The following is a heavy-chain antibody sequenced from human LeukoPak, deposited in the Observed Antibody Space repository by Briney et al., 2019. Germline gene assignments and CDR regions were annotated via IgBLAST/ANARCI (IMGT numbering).Heavy chain of an antibody. CDR3: EKAMEGYCSGGSCYQYYFDY. V-gene: IGHV3-23*01. CDR2: ISGSGGST. J-gene: IGHJ4*02. CDR1: GFTFSSYA. D-gene: IGHD2-15*01. Sequence: GASLRLSCAASGFTFSSYAMSWVRQAPGKGLEWVSAISGSGGSTYYADSVEGRFTVSRDNSKNTLYLQLNSLRAEDTAVYYCEKAMEGYCSGGSCYQYYFDYWGQGTLVTVSS.